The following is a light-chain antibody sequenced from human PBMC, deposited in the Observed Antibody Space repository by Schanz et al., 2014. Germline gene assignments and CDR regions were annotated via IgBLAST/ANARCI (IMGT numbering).Light chain of an antibody. CDR1: SSDVGGYNY. J-gene: IGLJ2*01. CDR2: DVS. V-gene: IGLV2-8*01. CDR3: SSYVGSNNLV. Sequence: QSALTQPASVSGSPGQSITISCTGTSSDVGGYNYVSWYQQHPGKAPKLMIYDVSKRPSGVPDRFSGSKSGNTASLTISGLQAEDEADYYCSSYVGSNNLVFGGGTKLTVL.